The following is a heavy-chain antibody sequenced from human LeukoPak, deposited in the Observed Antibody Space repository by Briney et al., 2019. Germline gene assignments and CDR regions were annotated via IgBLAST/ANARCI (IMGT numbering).Heavy chain of an antibody. J-gene: IGHJ5*02. Sequence: SETLSLTCTVSGGSISSYYWSWIRQPPGKGLEWIGYIYYSGSTNYNPSLKSRVTISVDTSKNQFSLRLSSVTAADTAVYYCAKDSLYYYDSSGPIGFDPWGQGILVTVSS. CDR1: GGSISSYY. CDR3: AKDSLYYYDSSGPIGFDP. D-gene: IGHD3-22*01. CDR2: IYYSGST. V-gene: IGHV4-59*12.